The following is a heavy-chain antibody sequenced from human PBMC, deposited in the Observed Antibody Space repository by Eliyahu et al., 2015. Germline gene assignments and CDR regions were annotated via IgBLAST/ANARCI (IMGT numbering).Heavy chain of an antibody. V-gene: IGHV3-21*01. D-gene: IGHD2-15*01. CDR1: GFTXSSYW. CDR2: ISSSSSYI. Sequence: EVQLVESGGGLVQPGGSLRLSCAASGFTXSSYWMSWVRXAPGKGLXWVSSISSSSSYIYYADSVKGRFTISRDNAKNSLYLQMNSLRAEDTAVYYCARTVYCSGGSCYPNFDYWGQGTLVTVSS. J-gene: IGHJ4*02. CDR3: ARTVYCSGGSCYPNFDY.